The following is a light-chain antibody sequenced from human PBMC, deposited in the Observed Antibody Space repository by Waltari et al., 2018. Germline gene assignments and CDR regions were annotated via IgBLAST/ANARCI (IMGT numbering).Light chain of an antibody. CDR1: TRDLGTHYH. Sequence: SALTQPASLSGSLGQAIPISCTGTTRDLGTHYHLSWYQQHPGRAPTLIIYGVTNRPSGVSSRFSGSKSGNTASLTISGLQAEDEADYYCCSYAVTNTYVFGTGTKVTVL. J-gene: IGLJ1*01. CDR2: GVT. CDR3: CSYAVTNTYV. V-gene: IGLV2-23*02.